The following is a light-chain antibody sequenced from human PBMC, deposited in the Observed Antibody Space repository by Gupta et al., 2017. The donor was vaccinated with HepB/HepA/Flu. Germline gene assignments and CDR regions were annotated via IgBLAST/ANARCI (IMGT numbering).Light chain of an antibody. CDR1: SGQSNYA. CDR2: VNSDGSH. V-gene: IGLV4-69*01. J-gene: IGLJ2*01. CDR3: QTWGTAFHLV. Sequence: QLVLTQSHSASASLGASVKLTCTLSSGQSNYAIAWHQQQPDKGPRFLMKVNSDGSHTKGDGIPDRFSGSSSGTERYLTISSLQSEDEADYYCQTWGTAFHLVFGGGTKLTVL.